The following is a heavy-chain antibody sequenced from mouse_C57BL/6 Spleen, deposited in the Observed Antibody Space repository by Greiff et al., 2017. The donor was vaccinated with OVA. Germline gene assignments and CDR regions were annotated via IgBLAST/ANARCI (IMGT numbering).Heavy chain of an antibody. V-gene: IGHV14-3*01. D-gene: IGHD1-1*01. J-gene: IGHJ1*03. CDR3: ARYYGSPGYFDV. CDR2: IDPANGNT. CDR1: GFNIKNTY. Sequence: EVKLVESVAELVRPGASVKLSCTASGFNIKNTYMHWVKQRPEQGLEWIGRIDPANGNTKYAPKFQGKATITADTSSNTAYLQLSSLTSEDTAIYYCARYYGSPGYFDVWGTGTTVTVSS.